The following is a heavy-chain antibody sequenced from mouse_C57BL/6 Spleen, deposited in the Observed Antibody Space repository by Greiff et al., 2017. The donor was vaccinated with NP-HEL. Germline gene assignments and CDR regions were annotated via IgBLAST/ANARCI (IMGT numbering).Heavy chain of an antibody. CDR1: GFTFNTYA. V-gene: IGHV10-3*01. J-gene: IGHJ3*01. CDR2: IRSQSSNYAT. D-gene: IGHD1-3*01. CDR3: VRGSNLSLFAY. Sequence: EVQLVESGGGLVQPKGSLTLSCAASGFTFNTYAMHWVRQAPGKGLEWVARIRSQSSNYATYYADSVKDRFTISRDDSQSMLYLQMNNLKTEDTAMYYCVRGSNLSLFAYWGQGTLVTVSA.